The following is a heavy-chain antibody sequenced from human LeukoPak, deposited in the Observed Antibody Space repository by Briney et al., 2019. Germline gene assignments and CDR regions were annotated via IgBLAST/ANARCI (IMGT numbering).Heavy chain of an antibody. J-gene: IGHJ4*02. D-gene: IGHD3-22*01. CDR3: ARGIERYYDSSGYYY. Sequence: SETLSLTCTVSGGSISSYYWSWIRQPPGKGLEGIGYIYTSGSTNYNPSLKSRVTISVDTSRNQFSLKLSSVTAADTAVYYCARGIERYYDSSGYYYWGQGTLVTVSS. V-gene: IGHV4-4*09. CDR1: GGSISSYY. CDR2: IYTSGST.